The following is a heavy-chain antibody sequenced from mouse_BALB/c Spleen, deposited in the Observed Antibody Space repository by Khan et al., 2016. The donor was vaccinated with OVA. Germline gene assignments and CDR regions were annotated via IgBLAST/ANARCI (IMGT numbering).Heavy chain of an antibody. D-gene: IGHD1-1*01. CDR3: AREEYDGSREWFAY. V-gene: IGHV1-12*01. J-gene: IGHJ3*01. Sequence: QVQLQQSGAELVKPGASVKMSCKASGYTFTSYNMHWIKQTPGQGLEWIGTIYPGNGDTSYNQNFKGKATLTADKSSSTAYMQLSSLTSEDSAVYYCAREEYDGSREWFAYWGQGTLVTVSA. CDR1: GYTFTSYN. CDR2: IYPGNGDT.